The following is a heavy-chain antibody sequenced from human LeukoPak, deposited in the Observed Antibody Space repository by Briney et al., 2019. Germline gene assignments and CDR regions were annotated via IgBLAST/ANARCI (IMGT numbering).Heavy chain of an antibody. Sequence: PGGSLRLSCAASGFTFDDYSMYWVRQGPGKGLEWVAGISWNSGNIGYADSVKGRFTISRDNANNSLFLLMKNVRAEDTALYCVKDTYAESSGYDSWGQGTLVTVSS. CDR1: GFTFDDYS. CDR2: ISWNSGNI. J-gene: IGHJ4*02. D-gene: IGHD3-22*01. CDR3: VKDTYAESSGYDS. V-gene: IGHV3-9*01.